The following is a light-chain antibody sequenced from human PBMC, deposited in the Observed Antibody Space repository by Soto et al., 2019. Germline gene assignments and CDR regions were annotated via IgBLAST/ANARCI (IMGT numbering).Light chain of an antibody. J-gene: IGLJ1*01. CDR2: GVT. CDR3: FSHRGGDSHV. V-gene: IGLV2-14*01. Sequence: QSVLTQPASVSGSPGQSITISCTGTSSDVGAYNYVSWYQQYPGKAPKLMIYGVTNRPSGVSNRFSGSKTGNTASLTISGLQAEDEADYHCFSHRGGDSHVFGTGTRSPS. CDR1: SSDVGAYNY.